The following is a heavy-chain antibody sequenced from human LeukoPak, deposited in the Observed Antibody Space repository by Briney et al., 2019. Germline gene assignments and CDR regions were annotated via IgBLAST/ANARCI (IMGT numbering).Heavy chain of an antibody. CDR3: ARDHKDYGDYEYYFDY. CDR2: ISYDGSNK. CDR1: GFTFSSYA. D-gene: IGHD4-17*01. V-gene: IGHV3-30*04. Sequence: GGSLRLSCAASGFTFSSYAMHWVRQAPGKGLEWVAVISYDGSNKYYADSVKGQFTISRDNSKNTLYLQMNSLRAEDTAVYYCARDHKDYGDYEYYFDYWGQGTLVTVSS. J-gene: IGHJ4*02.